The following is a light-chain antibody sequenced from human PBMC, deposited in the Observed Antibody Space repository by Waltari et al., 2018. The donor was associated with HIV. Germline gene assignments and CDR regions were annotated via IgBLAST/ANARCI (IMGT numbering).Light chain of an antibody. Sequence: DIQLTQSTSFLSASVGDSVTITCRAGQGTSSYLAWYQQKPGKAPKLLIYAASTLQRGVPPRFSGSRSGTEFTLTISSLQPEDFATYYCQQLNSYLGFTFGPGTKVDIK. CDR2: AAS. CDR1: QGTSSY. CDR3: QQLNSYLGFT. V-gene: IGKV1-9*01. J-gene: IGKJ3*01.